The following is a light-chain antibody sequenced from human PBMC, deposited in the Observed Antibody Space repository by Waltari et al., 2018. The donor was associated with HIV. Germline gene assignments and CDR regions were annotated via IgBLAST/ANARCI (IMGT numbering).Light chain of an antibody. V-gene: IGLV2-23*02. CDR2: VVS. J-gene: IGLJ2*01. CDR1: SRDVGSYNL. CDR3: CSYAGSSIVV. Sequence: QSALTQPASVSGSPGQSITLSCTGTSRDVGSYNLVSSYQQHPGKAPKRMIYVVSKRPSGVSSRFSGSKSGNTASLTISGLQAEDEADYYCCSYAGSSIVVFGGGTKLTVL.